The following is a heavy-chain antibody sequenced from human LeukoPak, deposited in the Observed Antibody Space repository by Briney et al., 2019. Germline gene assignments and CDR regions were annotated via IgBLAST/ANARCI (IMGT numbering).Heavy chain of an antibody. V-gene: IGHV4-59*01. J-gene: IGHJ4*02. D-gene: IGHD1-26*01. Sequence: PSETLSLTCTVSGGSISSYYWSWIRQPPGKGLEWIGFIHYSGNTNYNPSLKSRVTISVDTSKNQFSLELSSVTAADTAVYYCARLGSGSYYDSRGQFDYWGQGTLVTVSS. CDR1: GGSISSYY. CDR3: ARLGSGSYYDSRGQFDY. CDR2: IHYSGNT.